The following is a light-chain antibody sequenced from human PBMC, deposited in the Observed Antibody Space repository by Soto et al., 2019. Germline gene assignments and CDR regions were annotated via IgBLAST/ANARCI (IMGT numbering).Light chain of an antibody. CDR2: KAS. CDR3: QQYNSYSYP. J-gene: IGKJ2*01. CDR1: QSISSW. V-gene: IGKV1-5*03. Sequence: DIRMTQSPSTLSASVGDRVTITGRASQSISSWLAWYQQKPGKAPKLPIYKASSLESGVPSRFSGSGSGTEFTLTISSLQPDDFATYYCQQYNSYSYPFGQGTKLEIK.